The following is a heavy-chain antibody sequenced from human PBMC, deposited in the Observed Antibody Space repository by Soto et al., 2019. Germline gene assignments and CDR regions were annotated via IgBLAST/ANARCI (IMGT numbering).Heavy chain of an antibody. CDR3: AGGKYCSGGSCYPSDY. J-gene: IGHJ4*02. CDR1: GGSISSYY. V-gene: IGHV4-59*01. CDR2: IYYSGST. D-gene: IGHD2-15*01. Sequence: SETLSLTCTVSGGSISSYYWSWIRQPPGKGLEWIGYIYYSGSTNYNPSLKSRVTISVDTSKNQFSLKLSSVTAADTAVYYCAGGKYCSGGSCYPSDYWGQGTLVTISS.